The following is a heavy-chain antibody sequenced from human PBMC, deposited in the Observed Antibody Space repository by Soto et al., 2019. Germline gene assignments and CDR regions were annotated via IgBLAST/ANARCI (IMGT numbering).Heavy chain of an antibody. CDR3: ARDGWGDGYNEWLGGMDV. V-gene: IGHV3-53*01. CDR2: IYSGGST. Sequence: GGSLRLSCAASGFTVSSNYMSWVRQAPGKGLEWVSVIYSGGSTYYADSVKGRFSISRDNSKNTLYLQMNSLRAEDTAVYYCARDGWGDGYNEWLGGMDVWGQGTTVTVSS. J-gene: IGHJ6*02. D-gene: IGHD3-3*01. CDR1: GFTVSSNY.